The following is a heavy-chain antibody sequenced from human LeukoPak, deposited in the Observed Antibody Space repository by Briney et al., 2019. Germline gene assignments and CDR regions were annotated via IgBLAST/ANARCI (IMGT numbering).Heavy chain of an antibody. J-gene: IGHJ4*02. CDR3: ARVARDILTGYYIPNYFDY. V-gene: IGHV1-18*01. CDR1: GYTFTSDG. CDR2: ISAYNGNT. D-gene: IGHD3-9*01. Sequence: ASVKVSCKASGYTFTSDGISWVRQAPGQGLEWMGWISAYNGNTNYAQKLQGRVTMTTDTSTSTAYMELRSLRSDDTAVYYCARVARDILTGYYIPNYFDYWGQGTLVTVSS.